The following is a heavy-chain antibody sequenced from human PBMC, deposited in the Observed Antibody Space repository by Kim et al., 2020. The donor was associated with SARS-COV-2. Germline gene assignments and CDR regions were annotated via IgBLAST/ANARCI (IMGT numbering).Heavy chain of an antibody. J-gene: IGHJ3*02. CDR2: ISSSGSTI. V-gene: IGHV3-48*03. Sequence: GGSLRLSCAASGFTFSSYEMNWVRQAPGKGLEWVSYISSSGSTIYYADSVKGRFTISRDNAKNSLYLQMNSLRAEDTAVYYCAGGGGYCSGGSCYGGHDAFDIWGQGTMVTVSS. D-gene: IGHD2-15*01. CDR3: AGGGGYCSGGSCYGGHDAFDI. CDR1: GFTFSSYE.